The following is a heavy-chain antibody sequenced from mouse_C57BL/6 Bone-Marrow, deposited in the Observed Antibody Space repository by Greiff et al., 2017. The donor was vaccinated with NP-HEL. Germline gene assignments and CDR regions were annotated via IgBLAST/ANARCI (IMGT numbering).Heavy chain of an antibody. CDR2: ISYDGSN. Sequence: EVKLMESGPGLVKPSQSLSLTCSVTGYSITSGYYWYWIRQFPGNKLEWMGYISYDGSNNYNPYLKNRISITRDTSKNQFFLKLNSVTTEDTATYYCAIGRGGYGNYFYAMDYWGQGTSVTVSS. D-gene: IGHD2-1*01. J-gene: IGHJ4*01. CDR1: GYSITSGYY. CDR3: AIGRGGYGNYFYAMDY. V-gene: IGHV3-6*01.